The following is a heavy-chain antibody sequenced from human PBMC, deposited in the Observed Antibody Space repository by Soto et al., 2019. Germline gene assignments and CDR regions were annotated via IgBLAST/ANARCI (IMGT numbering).Heavy chain of an antibody. V-gene: IGHV4-39*01. CDR1: GDSISGSPYF. J-gene: IGHJ4*02. Sequence: QVQLQKSGPGLVMPSETLSLTCTVSGDSISGSPYFWGWIRQPPGKRLEWIGSIFYDGYTLYTPSLKSRVTISVDTSKNQFSLKLTSVAAADTAIYFCARLQAAVPHYWGQGILVTVSS. CDR3: ARLQAAVPHY. D-gene: IGHD6-13*01. CDR2: IFYDGYT.